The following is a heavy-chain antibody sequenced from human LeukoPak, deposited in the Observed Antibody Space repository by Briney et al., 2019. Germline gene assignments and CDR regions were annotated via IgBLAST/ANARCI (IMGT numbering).Heavy chain of an antibody. D-gene: IGHD3-10*01. Sequence: SETLSLTCSVSGASLTSGGFYWGWLRQSPGKGLEWIATIYYTGSTYYDPSLKSRVTISIDTSKNQFSLNVRSVSAADTAVYDCARHSGSGSLSRPFDPWGQEPLVTVTS. V-gene: IGHV4-39*01. CDR3: ARHSGSGSLSRPFDP. CDR2: IYYTGST. J-gene: IGHJ5*02. CDR1: GASLTSGGFY.